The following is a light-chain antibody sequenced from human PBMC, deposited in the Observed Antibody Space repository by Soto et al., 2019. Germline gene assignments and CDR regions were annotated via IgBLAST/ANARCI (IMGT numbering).Light chain of an antibody. J-gene: IGLJ2*01. CDR3: SSYTRSILL. CDR1: SSDVGTYNH. CDR2: EVN. V-gene: IGLV2-18*02. Sequence: QSVLTQPPSASGFPGQSVTISCTGTSSDVGTYNHVFWYQHHPGRAPKLMIFEVNKRPSGVPDRFSGSKSGNTASLTISGLQAEDEADYYCSSYTRSILLFGGGTKLTVL.